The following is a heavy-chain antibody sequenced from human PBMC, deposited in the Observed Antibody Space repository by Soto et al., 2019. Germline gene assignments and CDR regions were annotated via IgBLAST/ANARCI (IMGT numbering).Heavy chain of an antibody. CDR1: GFTFTNYW. V-gene: IGHV3-7*05. D-gene: IGHD3-22*01. J-gene: IGHJ4*02. CDR3: ARDMATYDSSGYTIYFDY. Sequence: PGGSKRLSCAASGFTFTNYWMTWVRRNPGKGLEWVANIKQDGSEKYYVDSVKGRFTISRDNAKNSLYLQMNSLRAEDTAVYYCARDMATYDSSGYTIYFDYWGQGTLVTVSS. CDR2: IKQDGSEK.